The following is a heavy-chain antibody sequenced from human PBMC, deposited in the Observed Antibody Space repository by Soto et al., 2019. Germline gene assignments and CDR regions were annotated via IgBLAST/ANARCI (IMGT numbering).Heavy chain of an antibody. CDR3: AIDRGLDYDILTGSGNYGMDV. D-gene: IGHD3-9*01. CDR2: IYYSGST. CDR1: GGSISSGGYY. J-gene: IGHJ6*02. V-gene: IGHV4-31*03. Sequence: PSETLSLTCTVSGGSISSGGYYWSWIRQHPGKGLEWIGYIYYSGSTYYKPSLKSRVTISVDTSKNQFSLKLSSVTAADTAVYYCAIDRGLDYDILTGSGNYGMDVWGQGTTVTVSS.